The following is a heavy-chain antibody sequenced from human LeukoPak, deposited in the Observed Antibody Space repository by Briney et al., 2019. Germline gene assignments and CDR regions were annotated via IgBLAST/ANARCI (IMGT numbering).Heavy chain of an antibody. CDR2: INPYSGDT. CDR3: ARDDAAISMVSGAMSYSNGLDV. D-gene: IGHD3-10*01. V-gene: IGHV1-2*02. J-gene: IGHJ6*02. CDR1: GYTLSGWY. Sequence: ASVKVSCKTSGYTLSGWYMHWVRQVPGQGFEWMGWINPYSGDTNYAQKFKDRVTMTRDTSISTLYMELRDLRSGDAAVYYCARDDAAISMVSGAMSYSNGLDVWGQGTTVTVSS.